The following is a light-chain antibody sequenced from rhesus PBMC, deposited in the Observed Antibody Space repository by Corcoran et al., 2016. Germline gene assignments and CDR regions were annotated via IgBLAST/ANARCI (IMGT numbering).Light chain of an antibody. J-gene: IGKJ1*01. V-gene: IGKV1S14*01. Sequence: DIQMTQSPSSLSASVGDTVTITCRASQGISNYLAWYQQKPGKAPKPLIYYTSNLQSGVPSRSRGGGSGTDFTRTISSLQPEEFATYYCQQHNSYPWTFGQGTEVEIK. CDR2: YTS. CDR3: QQHNSYPWT. CDR1: QGISNY.